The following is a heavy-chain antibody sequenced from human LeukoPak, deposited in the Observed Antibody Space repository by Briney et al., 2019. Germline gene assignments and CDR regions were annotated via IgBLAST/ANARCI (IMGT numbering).Heavy chain of an antibody. CDR3: ARDLGRDPTTYDMDV. D-gene: IGHD1-14*01. CDR1: GGTFSSYA. V-gene: IGHV1-69*04. CDR2: IIPILGIA. J-gene: IGHJ6*02. Sequence: SVKVSCKASGGTFSSYAISWVRQAPGQGLEWMGRIIPILGIANYAQKFQGRVTITADKSTSTAYMELSSLRSEDTAVYYCARDLGRDPTTYDMDVWGQGTTVTVSS.